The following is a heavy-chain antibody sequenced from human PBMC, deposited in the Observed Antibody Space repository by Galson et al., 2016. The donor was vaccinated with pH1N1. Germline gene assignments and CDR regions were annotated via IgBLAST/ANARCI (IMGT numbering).Heavy chain of an antibody. CDR2: ITSGGTT. CDR3: VKGDSSGYEYLIKFDP. J-gene: IGHJ5*02. Sequence: SLRLSCAASGFTFSSFAMTWVRQAPGKGLEWVSGITSGGTTHYADSVKGRFTISRDNSKNTVDLQMSRLRVEDTATYYCVKGDSSGYEYLIKFDPWGQGTLVTVSS. D-gene: IGHD3-22*01. CDR1: GFTFSSFA. V-gene: IGHV3-23*01.